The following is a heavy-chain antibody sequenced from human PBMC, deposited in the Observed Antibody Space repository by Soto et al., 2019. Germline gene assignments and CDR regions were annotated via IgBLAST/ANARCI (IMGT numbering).Heavy chain of an antibody. Sequence: QPGGSLRLSCAASGFTFSSYAMSWVRQAPGKGLEWVSTFSSVGGGTYYADSVKGRFTISRDNSKNTLYLQMNSLRAEDTALYHCAKTGDSSGYNWFDPWGRGTLVTVSS. CDR3: AKTGDSSGYNWFDP. CDR2: FSSVGGGT. J-gene: IGHJ5*02. V-gene: IGHV3-23*01. CDR1: GFTFSSYA. D-gene: IGHD3-22*01.